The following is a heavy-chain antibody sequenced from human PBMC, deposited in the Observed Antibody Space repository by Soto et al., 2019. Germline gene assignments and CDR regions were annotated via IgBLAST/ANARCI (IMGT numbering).Heavy chain of an antibody. CDR3: QGGDF. D-gene: IGHD3-16*01. V-gene: IGHV4-34*03. Sequence: SGTLSLTCAVSGGSFRGYFWSWIRQSPAKGLEWIGEINDSGNTYYNPSFKSRLTISVDTSTSQISLRLTSVTAADSAVYYCQGGDFWGQGTRVTVSS. CDR2: INDSGNT. CDR1: GGSFRGYF. J-gene: IGHJ4*02.